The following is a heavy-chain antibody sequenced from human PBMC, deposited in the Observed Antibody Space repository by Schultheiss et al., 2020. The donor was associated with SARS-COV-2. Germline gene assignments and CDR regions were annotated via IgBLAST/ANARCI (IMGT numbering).Heavy chain of an antibody. J-gene: IGHJ6*02. CDR3: ARGTIYYYYYGMDV. CDR2: IYYSGST. D-gene: IGHD1-1*01. V-gene: IGHV4-59*12. Sequence: GSLRLSCAASGFTFSSYAMSWVRQHPGKGLEWIGYIYYSGSTYYNPSLKSRVTISVDTSKNQFSLKLSSVTAADTAVYYCARGTIYYYYYGMDVWGQGTTVTVSS. CDR1: GFTFSSYA.